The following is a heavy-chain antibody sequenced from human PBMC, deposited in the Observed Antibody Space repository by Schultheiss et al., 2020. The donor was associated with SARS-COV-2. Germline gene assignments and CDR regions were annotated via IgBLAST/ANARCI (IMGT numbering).Heavy chain of an antibody. CDR1: RGFFRGDY. D-gene: IGHD4-11*01. V-gene: IGHV4-34*01. J-gene: IGHJ5*02. CDR3: GRVTTVRGWFDP. Sequence: SQTLSLTCAVSRGFFRGDYWSWIRQTPGKGLEWIGEIENSGASHYNPSLNRRVSISVDWSKNQFSLNLSSVTAADTAVYFCGRVTTVRGWFDPWGQGTLVTVSS. CDR2: IENSGAS.